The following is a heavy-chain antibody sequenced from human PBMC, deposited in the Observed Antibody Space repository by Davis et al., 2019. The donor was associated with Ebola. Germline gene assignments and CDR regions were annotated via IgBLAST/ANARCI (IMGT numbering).Heavy chain of an antibody. J-gene: IGHJ4*02. CDR1: GFTFSNYD. D-gene: IGHD7-27*01. V-gene: IGHV3-23*01. CDR2: VYSAGST. Sequence: GESLKISCAASGFTFSNYDMGWVRQVPGKGLEWVSGVYSAGSTYYADSVKGRFTISRDNAKKSLYLEMNSLRAEDTAVYYCATDNWGPALWGQGTLLTVSS. CDR3: ATDNWGPAL.